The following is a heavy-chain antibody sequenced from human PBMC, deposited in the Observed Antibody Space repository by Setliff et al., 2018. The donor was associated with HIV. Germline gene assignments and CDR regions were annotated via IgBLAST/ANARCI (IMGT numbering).Heavy chain of an antibody. CDR3: ARGIYTVRIDY. Sequence: ASETLSLTCTVSGGSISSYYWSWIRQPAGKGLEWIGRIYSNGRTTHNPSLKSRVTISRDTSENQFSLRLSSVTAADTAVYYCARGIYTVRIDYWGQGTRVTVSS. J-gene: IGHJ4*02. V-gene: IGHV4-4*07. D-gene: IGHD3-10*01. CDR1: GGSISSYY. CDR2: IYSNGRT.